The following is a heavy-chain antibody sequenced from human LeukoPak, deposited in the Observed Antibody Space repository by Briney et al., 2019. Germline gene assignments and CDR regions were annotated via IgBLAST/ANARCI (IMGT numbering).Heavy chain of an antibody. CDR2: IHNSGTT. V-gene: IGHV4-34*01. CDR3: ARDPTTVTKGLDI. CDR1: GGPFSGYF. Sequence: PSETLSLTCAVSGGPFSGYFWSWIRQSSGKGLEWIGEIHNSGTTNYNPSLNSRVTISEDTSKNQFYLNLSSVTAADTAVYYCARDPTTVTKGLDIWGQGTMVTVSS. D-gene: IGHD4-17*01. J-gene: IGHJ3*02.